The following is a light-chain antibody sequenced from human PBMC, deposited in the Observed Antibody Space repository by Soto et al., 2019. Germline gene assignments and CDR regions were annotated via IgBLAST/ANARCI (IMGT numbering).Light chain of an antibody. CDR2: EVS. J-gene: IGLJ1*01. Sequence: QPASVSGSPGQSITISCTGTSSDVGGYNYVSWYQQHPGKAPKLMIYEVSNRPSGVSNRFSGSKSGNTASLTISGLQAEDEADYYCSSYTGSSTYVFGSGTKLTVL. V-gene: IGLV2-14*01. CDR1: SSDVGGYNY. CDR3: SSYTGSSTYV.